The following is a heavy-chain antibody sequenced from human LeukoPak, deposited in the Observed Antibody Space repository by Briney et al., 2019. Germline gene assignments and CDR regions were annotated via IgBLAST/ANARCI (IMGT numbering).Heavy chain of an antibody. CDR1: GGSFSGYY. CDR2: INHSGST. J-gene: IGHJ4*02. CDR3: ARAEWDSTTVTTFDY. Sequence: PSETLSLTCAVYGGSFSGYYWSWIRQPPGKGLEWIAEINHSGSTNYNPSLKSRVTILVDTSKNQFSLKLSSVTAADTAVYYCARAEWDSTTVTTFDYWGQGTLVTVSS. D-gene: IGHD4-17*01. V-gene: IGHV4-34*01.